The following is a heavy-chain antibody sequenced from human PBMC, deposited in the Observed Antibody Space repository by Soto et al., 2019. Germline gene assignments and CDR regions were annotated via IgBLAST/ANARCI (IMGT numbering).Heavy chain of an antibody. Sequence: GESLKISCKGSGYSFAGYWITWVRQKPGKGLEWMGRIDPSDSQTYYSPSFRGHVTISATKSITTVFLQWSSLRASDTAMYYCARQIYDSDTGPNFQYYFDSWGRGTPVTVSS. D-gene: IGHD3-22*01. J-gene: IGHJ4*02. CDR2: IDPSDSQT. V-gene: IGHV5-10-1*01. CDR1: GYSFAGYW. CDR3: ARQIYDSDTGPNFQYYFDS.